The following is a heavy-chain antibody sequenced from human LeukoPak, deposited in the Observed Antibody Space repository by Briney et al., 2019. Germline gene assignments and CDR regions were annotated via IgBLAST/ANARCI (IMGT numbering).Heavy chain of an antibody. V-gene: IGHV3-48*03. Sequence: GGPLRLSCAASGFTFSSYAMSWVRQAPGKGLEWVSYISSSGSTIYYADSVKGRFTISRDNAKNSLYLQMNSLRAEDTAVYYCAELGINMIGGVWGKGTTVTISS. CDR3: AELGINMIGGV. CDR2: ISSSGSTI. CDR1: GFTFSSYA. J-gene: IGHJ6*04. D-gene: IGHD3-10*02.